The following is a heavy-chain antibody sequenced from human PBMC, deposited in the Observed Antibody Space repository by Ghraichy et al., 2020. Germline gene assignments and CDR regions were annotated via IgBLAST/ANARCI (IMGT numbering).Heavy chain of an antibody. CDR2: TSAHNGNT. D-gene: IGHD4-17*01. J-gene: IGHJ6*03. V-gene: IGHV1-18*04. Sequence: ASVKVSCKASGYTFTSYGISWVRQAPGQGLEWMGWTSAHNGNTNYAQKLQGRVTMTTDTSTSTADMELRRLRSDGTALYYCARRGFLPTDQESSDDCYKDVQGEGTTVPVSS. CDR3: ARRGFLPTDQESSDDCYKDV. CDR1: GYTFTSYG.